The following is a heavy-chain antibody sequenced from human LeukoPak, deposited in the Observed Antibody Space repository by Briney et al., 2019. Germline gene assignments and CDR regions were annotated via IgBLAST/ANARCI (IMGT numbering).Heavy chain of an antibody. J-gene: IGHJ5*02. CDR3: ARGVHNWNYCDSSGYYGDWFDP. Sequence: GGSLRLSCAASGFTFSSYWMHWVRQAPGKGLVWVSRINSDGSSTSYADSVKGRFTISRDNAKNTLYLQMNSLRAEDTAVYYCARGVHNWNYCDSSGYYGDWFDPWGQGTLVTVSS. V-gene: IGHV3-74*01. CDR2: INSDGSST. CDR1: GFTFSSYW. D-gene: IGHD3-22*01.